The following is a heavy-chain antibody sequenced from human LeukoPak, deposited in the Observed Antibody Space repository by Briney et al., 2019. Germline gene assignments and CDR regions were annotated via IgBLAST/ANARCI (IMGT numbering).Heavy chain of an antibody. J-gene: IGHJ4*02. CDR3: ARSGNYPDY. CDR2: MNPNSGNT. V-gene: IGHV1-8*01. D-gene: IGHD3-10*01. CDR1: GYTFTSYD. Sequence: ASVKVSCKASGYTFTSYDINGGRQAPGEGLEGMGWMNPNSGNTVYAQKFKGRVTMTRNTSISTAYMELSSLRSEDTAVYYCARSGNYPDYWGQGTLVTVSS.